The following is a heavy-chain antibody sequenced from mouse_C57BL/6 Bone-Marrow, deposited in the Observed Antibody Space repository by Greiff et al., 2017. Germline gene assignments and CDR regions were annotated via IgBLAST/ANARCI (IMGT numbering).Heavy chain of an antibody. J-gene: IGHJ4*01. V-gene: IGHV1-69*01. CDR3: AREGYHAMDY. CDR1: GYTFTSYW. Sequence: QVQLQQPGAELVMPGASVKLSCKASGYTFTSYWMHWVKQRPGQGLEWIGEIDPSDSYTNYNQKFKGKSTLTVDKSSSTAYMQLSSLTSEDSAVYYCAREGYHAMDYWDQGTSVTVSS. CDR2: IDPSDSYT.